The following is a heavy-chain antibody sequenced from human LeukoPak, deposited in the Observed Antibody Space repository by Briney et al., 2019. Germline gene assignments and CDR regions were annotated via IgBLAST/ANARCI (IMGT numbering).Heavy chain of an antibody. Sequence: GESLNISCKGSGYIFTTYWICWVRQMAGKVLDWMGIIYPGDSDSRYSPSFQGQVTISADKSISTAYLQWSSLKASDTAMYYCARRATLVRGVISYYFDYWGQGSLVTVSS. CDR3: ARRATLVRGVISYYFDY. D-gene: IGHD3-10*01. J-gene: IGHJ4*02. CDR2: IYPGDSDS. V-gene: IGHV5-51*01. CDR1: GYIFTTYW.